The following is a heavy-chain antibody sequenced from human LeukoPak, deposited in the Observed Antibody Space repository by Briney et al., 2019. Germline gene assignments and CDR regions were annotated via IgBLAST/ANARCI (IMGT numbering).Heavy chain of an antibody. V-gene: IGHV1-2*04. CDR2: INPNSGGT. CDR3: AREMTTVTSVDY. J-gene: IGHJ4*02. Sequence: GASVKVSCKASGYTFTGYYMHWVRQAPGQGLEWMGWINPNSGGTNYAQKFQGWVTMTRDTSISTAYMELGRLRSDDTAVYYCAREMTTVTSVDYWGQGTLVTVSS. D-gene: IGHD4-11*01. CDR1: GYTFTGYY.